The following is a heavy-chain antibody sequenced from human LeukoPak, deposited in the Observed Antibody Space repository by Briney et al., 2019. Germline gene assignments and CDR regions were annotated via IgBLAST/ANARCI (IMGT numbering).Heavy chain of an antibody. CDR2: IRYDGSNK. CDR1: GFTFSSYG. D-gene: IGHD3-22*01. Sequence: QTGGSLRLSCAASGFTFSSYGMHWVRQAPGKGLEWVAFIRYDGSNKYYADSVKGRFTISRDNSKNTLYLQMNSLRAEDTAVYYCAKGLLEYYYDSSGYYGYFQHWGQGTLVTVSS. J-gene: IGHJ1*01. CDR3: AKGLLEYYYDSSGYYGYFQH. V-gene: IGHV3-30*02.